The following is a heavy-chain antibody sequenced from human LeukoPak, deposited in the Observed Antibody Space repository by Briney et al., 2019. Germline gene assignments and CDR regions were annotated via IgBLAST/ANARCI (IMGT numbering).Heavy chain of an antibody. V-gene: IGHV4-39*01. Sequence: SETLSLTCNVSGASMSTSSHYWGWIRQPPGKGLEWIGSTHYGGNTYYNPSLNSRVTISVDTSKNQFSLKLSSVTAADTAVYYCARVAGTDEHDYWGQGTLVTVSS. D-gene: IGHD6-19*01. CDR2: THYGGNT. J-gene: IGHJ4*02. CDR1: GASMSTSSHY. CDR3: ARVAGTDEHDY.